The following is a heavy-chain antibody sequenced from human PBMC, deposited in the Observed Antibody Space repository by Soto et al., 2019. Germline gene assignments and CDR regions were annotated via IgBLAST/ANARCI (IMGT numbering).Heavy chain of an antibody. D-gene: IGHD5-18*01. Sequence: ASVKVSCKASGYTFTSYAMHWVRQAPGQRLEWMGWINAGNGNTKYSQKFQGRVTITRDTSASTAYMELSSLRSEDTAVYNCAARRAAMVTGPFDYWGQGTLVTVSS. J-gene: IGHJ4*02. V-gene: IGHV1-3*01. CDR1: GYTFTSYA. CDR2: INAGNGNT. CDR3: AARRAAMVTGPFDY.